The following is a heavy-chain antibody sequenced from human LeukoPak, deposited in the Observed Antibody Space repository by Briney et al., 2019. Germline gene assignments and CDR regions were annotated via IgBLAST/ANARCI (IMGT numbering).Heavy chain of an antibody. D-gene: IGHD3-10*01. CDR3: ARDQLWFGEFPNAFDI. Sequence: GGSLRLSCAASGFTFSSYAMSWVRQAPGKGLEWVSAISGSGGSTYYADSVKGRFTISRDNSKNTLYLQMNSLRAEDTAVYYCARDQLWFGEFPNAFDIWGQGTMVTVSS. CDR1: GFTFSSYA. J-gene: IGHJ3*02. CDR2: ISGSGGST. V-gene: IGHV3-23*01.